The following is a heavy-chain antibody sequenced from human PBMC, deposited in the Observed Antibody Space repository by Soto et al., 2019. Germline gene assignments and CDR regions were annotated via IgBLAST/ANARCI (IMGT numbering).Heavy chain of an antibody. CDR1: GYTFTSYG. V-gene: IGHV1-18*01. CDR2: ISAYNGNT. CDR3: AVYKLKGYYDTSGYPPGY. Sequence: GSVKVSFKASGYTFTSYGISLVRRAPGQGLEWMGWISAYNGNTNYAQKLQGRVTMTTDTSTSTAYMELRSLRSDDTAVYYCAVYKLKGYYDTSGYPPGYWGQGTMVTVSS. D-gene: IGHD3-22*01. J-gene: IGHJ4*02.